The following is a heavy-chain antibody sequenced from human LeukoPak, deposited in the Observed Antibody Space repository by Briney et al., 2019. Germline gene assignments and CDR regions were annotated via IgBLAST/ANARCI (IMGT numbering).Heavy chain of an antibody. V-gene: IGHV3-7*01. CDR1: GFTFSSYW. D-gene: IGHD6-19*01. Sequence: GGSLRLSCAASGFTFSSYWMSWVRQAPGKGLEWVANIKQDGSEKYYVDSVKGRFTISRDNAKNSLYLQMNSLRAEDTAVYYCAAEQWLVRFDYWGQGTLVTVSS. CDR2: IKQDGSEK. J-gene: IGHJ4*02. CDR3: AAEQWLVRFDY.